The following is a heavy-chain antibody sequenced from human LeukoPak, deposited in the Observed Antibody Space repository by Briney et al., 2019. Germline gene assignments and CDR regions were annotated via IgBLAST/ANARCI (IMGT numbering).Heavy chain of an antibody. D-gene: IGHD3-22*01. J-gene: IGHJ4*02. V-gene: IGHV4-34*01. CDR2: INHSGST. CDR3: ARGRYQYYYDSSGYLYWFDY. Sequence: SETLSLTCAVYGGSFSGYYWSWIRQPLGKGLEWIGEINHSGSTNYNPSLKSRVTISVDTSKNQFSLKLSSVTAADTAVYYCARGRYQYYYDSSGYLYWFDYWGQGTLVTVSS. CDR1: GGSFSGYY.